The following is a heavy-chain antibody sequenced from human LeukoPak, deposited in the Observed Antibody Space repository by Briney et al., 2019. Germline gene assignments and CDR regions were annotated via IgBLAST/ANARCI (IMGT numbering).Heavy chain of an antibody. J-gene: IGHJ4*02. CDR3: ARYLGTYTVAGPFDY. D-gene: IGHD6-19*01. V-gene: IGHV4-59*01. Sequence: PSETLSLTCTVSGGSISSYYWSWIRQPPGKGLEWIGYIHYSGSTNYNPSLKSRVTISVDTSKNQFSLKLSSVTAADTAVYYCARYLGTYTVAGPFDYWGQGTLVTVSS. CDR1: GGSISSYY. CDR2: IHYSGST.